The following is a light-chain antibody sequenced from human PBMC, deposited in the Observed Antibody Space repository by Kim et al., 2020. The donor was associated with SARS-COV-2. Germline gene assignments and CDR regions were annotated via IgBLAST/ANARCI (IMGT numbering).Light chain of an antibody. V-gene: IGLV3-1*01. J-gene: IGLJ2*01. Sequence: SYELTQPPSVSVSPGQTASITCSGHELGNTYVALYQQKAVQSPVVVIYQDSKRPPGVPERFSGSNSGSTATLTLSDTQPMDEADYFCQSWACKQVFGGWT. CDR1: ELGNTY. CDR3: QSWACKQV. CDR2: QDS.